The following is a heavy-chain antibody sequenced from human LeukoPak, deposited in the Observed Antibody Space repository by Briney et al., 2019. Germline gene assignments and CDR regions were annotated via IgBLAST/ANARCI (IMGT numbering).Heavy chain of an antibody. CDR2: ISSSSSYI. D-gene: IGHD1-1*01. CDR3: AREGTDY. CDR1: GFTFSTYT. J-gene: IGHJ4*02. Sequence: GGALRLSCAASGFTFSTYTMNWVRQAPGKGLEWVSSISSSSSYIYYADSVKGRFTISRDNAKNSLYLQMNSLRAEDTAVYFCAREGTDYWGQGTLVTVAS. V-gene: IGHV3-21*04.